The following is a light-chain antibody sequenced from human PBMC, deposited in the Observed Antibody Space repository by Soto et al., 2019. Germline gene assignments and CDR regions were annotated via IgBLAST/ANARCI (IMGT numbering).Light chain of an antibody. CDR2: SAS. Sequence: AIQMTQSPSSLSASIGDRVTITCRASQDIRSSLAWYQQKPGKAPKVLIYSASNLQSGVPSRFSGSGSGTDFTLTISSLPPEDFSTYYCLQHSNVPLTFGQGT. CDR1: QDIRSS. CDR3: LQHSNVPLT. V-gene: IGKV1-6*01. J-gene: IGKJ2*01.